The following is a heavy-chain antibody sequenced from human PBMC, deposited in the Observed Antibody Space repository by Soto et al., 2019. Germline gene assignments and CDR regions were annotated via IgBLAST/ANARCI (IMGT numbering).Heavy chain of an antibody. Sequence: QLQESGPGLVKPSETLSLTCTVSGGSISSSSYYWGWIRQPPGKGLEWIGSIYYSGSTYYNPSLKRRVTISVDTSKNQFSLKLSSVTAADTAVYYCATTVDIVATSNYWGQGTLVTVSS. CDR1: GGSISSSSYY. V-gene: IGHV4-39*01. CDR2: IYYSGST. D-gene: IGHD5-12*01. CDR3: ATTVDIVATSNY. J-gene: IGHJ4*02.